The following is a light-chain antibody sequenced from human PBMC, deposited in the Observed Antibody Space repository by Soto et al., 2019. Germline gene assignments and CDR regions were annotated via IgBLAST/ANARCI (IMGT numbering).Light chain of an antibody. CDR2: TAA. J-gene: IGKJ2*01. V-gene: IGKV1-39*01. CDR1: QRITTY. Sequence: IHMTQSPSSLSASVGDRVTITCRASQRITTYLNWYQQKPGKAPKLLISTAATLQGGVPSRFSGSGSGTDFPLTSTTLQPEDFATYFCQQSDITPYPFGQGTKLEIK. CDR3: QQSDITPYP.